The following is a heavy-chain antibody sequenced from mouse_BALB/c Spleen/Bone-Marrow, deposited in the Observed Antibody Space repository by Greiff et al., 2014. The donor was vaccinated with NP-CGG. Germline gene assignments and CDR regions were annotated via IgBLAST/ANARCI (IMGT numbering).Heavy chain of an antibody. CDR1: GYTFTNYW. CDR2: IYPGGGYX. J-gene: IGHJ4*01. CDR3: ASHGEAMDY. V-gene: IGHV1-63*02. Sequence: VKLVESGAELVRPGTSVKLSCKAAGYTFTNYWIGWVKQRPEHGLEWIGDIYPGGGYXXYNKMFKEKATLTANTSSSAAYMQLSRLTSEDSAFYCCASHGEAMDYWGQGTSVTVSS.